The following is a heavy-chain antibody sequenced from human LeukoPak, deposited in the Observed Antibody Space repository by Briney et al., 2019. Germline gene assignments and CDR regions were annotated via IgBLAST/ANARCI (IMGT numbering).Heavy chain of an antibody. D-gene: IGHD5-12*01. V-gene: IGHV4-59*01. J-gene: IGHJ4*02. Sequence: SEPLSLTCTVCGLSLSRYSWNWIRPSPTKGLEWIGRVYHSGSINYNPSLKSRVTISVDTSKNQFSLNLSSVTAADTAVYYCVSSYGGYVLDYWGQGTLVIVSS. CDR3: VSSYGGYVLDY. CDR1: GLSLSRYS. CDR2: VYHSGSI.